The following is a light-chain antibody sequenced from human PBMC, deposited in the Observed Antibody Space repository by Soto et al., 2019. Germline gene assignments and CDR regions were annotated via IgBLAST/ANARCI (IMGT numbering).Light chain of an antibody. V-gene: IGKV1-5*03. CDR1: QSISSW. Sequence: DIQMTQSPSTLSASVGDRVTITCRASQSISSWLAWYQQKPGKAPKLLIYEASTLKSGVPSRFSGSGSGTEFTLTISSLQPDDFATYYCQHYTAYSEAFGQGTKVDIK. J-gene: IGKJ1*01. CDR3: QHYTAYSEA. CDR2: EAS.